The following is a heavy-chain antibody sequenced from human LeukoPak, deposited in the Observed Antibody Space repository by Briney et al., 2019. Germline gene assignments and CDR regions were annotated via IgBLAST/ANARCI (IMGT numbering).Heavy chain of an antibody. CDR3: AKDCYMTTWMGTRDY. CDR1: GFTFSSYA. CDR2: ISGSGGST. V-gene: IGHV3-23*01. D-gene: IGHD3-16*01. J-gene: IGHJ4*02. Sequence: PGGSLRLSCAASGFTFSSYAMSWVRQAPGKGLEWVSAISGSGGSTYYADSVKGRFTISRDNSKNTLYLQMNSLRAEDTAVYYCAKDCYMTTWMGTRDYWGQGTLVTVSS.